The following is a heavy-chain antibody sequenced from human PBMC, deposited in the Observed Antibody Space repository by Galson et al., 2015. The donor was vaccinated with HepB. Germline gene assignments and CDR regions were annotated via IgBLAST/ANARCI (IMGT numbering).Heavy chain of an antibody. J-gene: IGHJ4*02. CDR3: TTGGDDILTGYYPWFDY. V-gene: IGHV3-15*01. CDR2: IKSKTDGGTT. CDR1: GFTFSNAW. Sequence: SLRLSCAASGFTFSNAWMSWVRQAPGKGLEWVGRIKSKTDGGTTDYAAPVKGRFTISRDDSKNTLYLQMNSLKTEDTAVYYCTTGGDDILTGYYPWFDYWGQGTLVTVSS. D-gene: IGHD3-9*01.